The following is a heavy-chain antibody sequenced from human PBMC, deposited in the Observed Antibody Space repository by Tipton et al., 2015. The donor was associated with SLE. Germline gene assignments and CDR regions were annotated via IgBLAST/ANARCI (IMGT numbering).Heavy chain of an antibody. CDR3: ARGVLRPFDY. V-gene: IGHV4-39*07. Sequence: GLVKPSETLSLTCTVSGGSITSSSYFWGWIRQPPGKGLEWIGTIFYTGSTYYNPSLRSRVTMSADTSKNQFSLKLSSVTAADTAVYYCARGVLRPFDYWGQGTLVTVSS. CDR2: IFYTGST. CDR1: GGSITSSSYF. D-gene: IGHD1-1*01. J-gene: IGHJ4*02.